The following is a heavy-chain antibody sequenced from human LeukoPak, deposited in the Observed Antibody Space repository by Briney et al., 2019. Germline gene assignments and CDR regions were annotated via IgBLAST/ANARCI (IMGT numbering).Heavy chain of an antibody. D-gene: IGHD6-19*01. CDR1: GFTFSSYA. J-gene: IGHJ4*02. CDR2: ISGSGGST. Sequence: GGSLRLSCAASGFTFSSYAMSWVRQAPGKGLEWVSAISGSGGSTYYADSVKGRFTISRDNSKNTLYLQMNSLRAEDTAVYYCAKVAGYSSGWGSLIGYWGQGTLVTVSS. CDR3: AKVAGYSSGWGSLIGY. V-gene: IGHV3-23*01.